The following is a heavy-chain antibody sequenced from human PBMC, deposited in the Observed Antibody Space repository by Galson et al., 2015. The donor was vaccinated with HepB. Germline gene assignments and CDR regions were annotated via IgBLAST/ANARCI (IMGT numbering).Heavy chain of an antibody. V-gene: IGHV3-48*01. D-gene: IGHD6-13*01. Sequence: SLRLSCAASGFTFSSYSMNWVRQAPGKGLEWVSYISSSSSTIYYADSVKGRFTISRDNAKNSLYLQMNSLRAEDTAVYYCAREKRAAAGRALFDYWGQGTLVTVSS. CDR1: GFTFSSYS. CDR3: AREKRAAAGRALFDY. J-gene: IGHJ4*02. CDR2: ISSSSSTI.